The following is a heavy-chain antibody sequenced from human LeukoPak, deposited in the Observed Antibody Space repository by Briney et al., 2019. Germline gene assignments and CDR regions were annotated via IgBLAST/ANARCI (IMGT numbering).Heavy chain of an antibody. Sequence: GGSLRLSCAASGFTFSSYGMHWVRQAPGKGLEWVAVIWYDGSNKYYADSVKGRFTISRDNAKNSLYLQMNSLRAEDTAVYYCARDPTSVYYDSSDYWGQGTLVTVSS. CDR3: ARDPTSVYYDSSDY. J-gene: IGHJ4*02. V-gene: IGHV3-33*01. CDR1: GFTFSSYG. CDR2: IWYDGSNK. D-gene: IGHD3-22*01.